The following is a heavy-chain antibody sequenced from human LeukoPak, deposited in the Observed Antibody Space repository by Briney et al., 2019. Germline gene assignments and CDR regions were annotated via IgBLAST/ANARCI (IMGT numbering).Heavy chain of an antibody. V-gene: IGHV3-64*01. J-gene: IGHJ4*02. CDR1: GFTFSSYV. CDR2: IRGNGGST. Sequence: GGSLRLSCAASGFTFSSYVMHWVRQAPGKGLEYVSGIRGNGGSTYYANSVKGRFTISRDNSKNTLYLQMGSLRAEDMAVYYCASVTTHGVSHYEYKYWGQGTLVTVSS. D-gene: IGHD4-11*01. CDR3: ASVTTHGVSHYEYKY.